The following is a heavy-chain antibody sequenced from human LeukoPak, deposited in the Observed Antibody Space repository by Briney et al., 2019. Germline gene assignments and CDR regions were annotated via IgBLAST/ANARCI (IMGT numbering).Heavy chain of an antibody. J-gene: IGHJ6*03. Sequence: SETLSLTCTVSGYSISSGYYWGWIRQPPGKGLEWIGSIYHSGSTYYNPSLKSRVTISVDTSKNQFSLKLSSVTAADTAVYYCARESGQYCSGGSCYYYYYYYMDVWGKGTTVTVSS. CDR3: ARESGQYCSGGSCYYYYYYYMDV. CDR1: GYSISSGYY. V-gene: IGHV4-38-2*02. D-gene: IGHD2-15*01. CDR2: IYHSGST.